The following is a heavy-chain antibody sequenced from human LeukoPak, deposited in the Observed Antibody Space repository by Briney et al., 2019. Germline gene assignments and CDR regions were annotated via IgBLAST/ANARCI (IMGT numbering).Heavy chain of an antibody. D-gene: IGHD2-15*01. J-gene: IGHJ3*02. V-gene: IGHV4-38-2*02. CDR2: IYYSGST. CDR3: ARRKDIVVVVAGAFDI. CDR1: GYSISSGYY. Sequence: SETLSLTCTVSGYSISSGYYWGWIRQPPGKGLEWIGSIYYSGSTYYNPSLKSRVTISVDTSKNQFSLKLSSVTAADTAVYYCARRKDIVVVVAGAFDIWGQGTMVTVSS.